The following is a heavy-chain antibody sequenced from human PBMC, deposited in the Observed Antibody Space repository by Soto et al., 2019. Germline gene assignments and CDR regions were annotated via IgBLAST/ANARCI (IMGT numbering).Heavy chain of an antibody. CDR2: IYYSGST. Sequence: QVQLQESGPGLVKPSQTLSLTCTVSGGSISSGGYYWSWIRQHPGKGLEWIGYIYYSGSTYYNPSLKRRGTLSVDTSKNQFSLKLSSVTAADTAVYYCASSDTAMVQIFDYWGQGTLVTVSS. CDR1: GGSISSGGYY. V-gene: IGHV4-31*03. J-gene: IGHJ4*02. CDR3: ASSDTAMVQIFDY. D-gene: IGHD5-18*01.